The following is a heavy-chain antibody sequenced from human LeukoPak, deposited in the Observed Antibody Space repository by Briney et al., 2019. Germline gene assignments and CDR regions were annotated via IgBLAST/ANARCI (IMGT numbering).Heavy chain of an antibody. CDR1: GGSISSSNW. D-gene: IGHD3-22*01. CDR3: ARGFYDNSGYYRYWYFDL. J-gene: IGHJ2*01. V-gene: IGHV4-4*02. CDR2: IYHSGST. Sequence: SETLSLTCAVSGGSISSSNWWSWVRQPPGKGLEWIGEIYHSGSTNYSPSLKSRVTISVDKSKNQFSLKLSSVTAADTAVYFCARGFYDNSGYYRYWYFDLWGRGTLVTVSS.